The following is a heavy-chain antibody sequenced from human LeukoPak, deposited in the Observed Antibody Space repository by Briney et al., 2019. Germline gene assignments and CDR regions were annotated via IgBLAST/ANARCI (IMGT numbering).Heavy chain of an antibody. CDR3: ARDFYDSTGYYYDY. CDR2: ISASGDKT. J-gene: IGHJ4*02. CDR1: GFSFRDYT. V-gene: IGHV3-23*01. Sequence: QPGGSLRLSCAASGFSFRDYTMSWVRQAPGKGLEWISAISASGDKTYFADSVKGRFTISRANSQGTLYLQMNSLRAEDTALYYCARDFYDSTGYYYDYWGQGTLVTVSS. D-gene: IGHD3-22*01.